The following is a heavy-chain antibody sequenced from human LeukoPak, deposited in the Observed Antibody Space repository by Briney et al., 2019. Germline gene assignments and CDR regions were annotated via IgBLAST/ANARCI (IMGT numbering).Heavy chain of an antibody. Sequence: ASVKVSCKASGYSFTGNYMHWVRQAPGQGLEWMGIINPSGGSTSYAQKFQGRVTMTRDMSTSTVYTELSSLRSEDTAVYYCARVVAARPTYYFDYWGQGTLVTVSS. J-gene: IGHJ4*02. CDR1: GYSFTGNY. D-gene: IGHD6-6*01. V-gene: IGHV1-46*01. CDR2: INPSGGST. CDR3: ARVVAARPTYYFDY.